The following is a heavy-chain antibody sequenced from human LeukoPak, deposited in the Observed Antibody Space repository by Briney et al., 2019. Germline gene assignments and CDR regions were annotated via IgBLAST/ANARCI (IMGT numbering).Heavy chain of an antibody. Sequence: GGSLRLSCTGSGFTFRDYALLGVGQAPGKRLEWVGSIRNEAYGGTTEYAASVEGRFTVSRDDSKSIAYLQMNSLKTEDTAVYFCTRLQFFESLSWDYTYYIYVDAWGKGTTVTVS. CDR1: GFTFRDYA. J-gene: IGHJ6*03. V-gene: IGHV3-49*04. D-gene: IGHD3-3*01. CDR2: IRNEAYGGTT. CDR3: TRLQFFESLSWDYTYYIYVDA.